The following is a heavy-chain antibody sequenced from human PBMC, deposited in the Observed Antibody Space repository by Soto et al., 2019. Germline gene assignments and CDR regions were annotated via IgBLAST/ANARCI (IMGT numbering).Heavy chain of an antibody. CDR1: GGSISSYY. CDR2: IYTSGST. D-gene: IGHD4-17*01. Sequence: SETLSLTCTVSGGSISSYYWSWIRQPAGKGLEWIGRIYTSGSTNYNPSLKSRVTMSVDTSKNQFSLKLSSVTAADTAVYYCARDSDLYGDSPGMDVWGQGTTVTVSS. CDR3: ARDSDLYGDSPGMDV. J-gene: IGHJ6*02. V-gene: IGHV4-4*07.